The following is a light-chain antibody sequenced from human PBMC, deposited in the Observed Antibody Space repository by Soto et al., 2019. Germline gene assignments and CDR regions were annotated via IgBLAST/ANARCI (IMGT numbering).Light chain of an antibody. Sequence: EIVLTQSPVTLSLSPGERATLSCRASQTVRRMYLSWFQQKPGQAPRLLIYGTSTRATGIPVRFSGNGSGTDVTLTISSLQPEDFAVYFCHQDFNLPWTFGQGTKVEIK. CDR3: HQDFNLPWT. V-gene: IGKV3D-7*01. CDR1: QTVRRMY. J-gene: IGKJ1*01. CDR2: GTS.